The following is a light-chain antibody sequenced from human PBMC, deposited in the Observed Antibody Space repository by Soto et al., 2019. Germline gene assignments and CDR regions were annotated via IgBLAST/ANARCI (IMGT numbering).Light chain of an antibody. CDR1: QSVSSSY. J-gene: IGKJ1*01. V-gene: IGKV3-20*01. CDR2: GAS. Sequence: EIVLTQSPGTLSLSPGERATLSCRASQSVSSSYLAWYQQKPGQAPRLLIYGASSRATGIPDRFSGSGSGKHFTLRSSRLDTEDFAVYYCQQYGSSPQTFGQGTKVEIK. CDR3: QQYGSSPQT.